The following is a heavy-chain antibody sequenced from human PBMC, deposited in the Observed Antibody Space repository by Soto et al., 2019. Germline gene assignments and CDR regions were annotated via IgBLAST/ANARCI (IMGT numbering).Heavy chain of an antibody. Sequence: QLQLQESGSGLVKPSQTLSLTCAVSGGSISSGGYSWSWFRQPPGKGLEWIGYIYHSGSTYYSPSPXSXLTISVDRSKNQFSLKLSSVTAADTAVYYCARVPAPWGQGTLVTVSS. CDR1: GGSISSGGYS. CDR3: ARVPAP. CDR2: IYHSGST. J-gene: IGHJ5*02. V-gene: IGHV4-30-2*01.